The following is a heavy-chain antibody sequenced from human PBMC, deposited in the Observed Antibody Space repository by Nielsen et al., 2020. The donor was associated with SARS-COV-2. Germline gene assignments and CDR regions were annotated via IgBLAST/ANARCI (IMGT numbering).Heavy chain of an antibody. Sequence: GGSLRLSCAASGFTFSSYGMHWVRQAPGKGLEWVAVISYDGSNKYYADSVKGRFTISRDNSKNTLNLQMNSLRAEDTAVYYCASDSNSYNYYYYYGIDVWGQGTTVTFSS. CDR2: ISYDGSNK. J-gene: IGHJ6*02. V-gene: IGHV3-30*03. D-gene: IGHD2-2*01. CDR1: GFTFSSYG. CDR3: ASDSNSYNYYYYYGIDV.